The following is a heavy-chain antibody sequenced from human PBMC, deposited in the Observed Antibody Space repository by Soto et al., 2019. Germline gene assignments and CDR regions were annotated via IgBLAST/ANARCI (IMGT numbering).Heavy chain of an antibody. CDR1: GGSISSYY. D-gene: IGHD2-2*01. CDR3: ARGRRGSTVVVPAAKKELSFDY. J-gene: IGHJ4*02. V-gene: IGHV4-59*12. CDR2: IYYSGST. Sequence: PSETLSLTCTVSGGSISSYYWSWIRQQPGKGLEWIGYIYYSGSTYYNPSLKSRVTISVDTSKNQFSLKLSSVTAADTAVYYCARGRRGSTVVVPAAKKELSFDYWGQGTLVTVSS.